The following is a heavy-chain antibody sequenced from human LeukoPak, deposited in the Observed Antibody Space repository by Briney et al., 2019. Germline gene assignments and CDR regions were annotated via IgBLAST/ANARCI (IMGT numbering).Heavy chain of an antibody. CDR3: ARDRAAAAGDYFDY. D-gene: IGHD6-13*01. CDR1: GGSISSYY. J-gene: IGHJ4*02. V-gene: IGHV4-4*07. Sequence: SETLSLTCTVSGGSISSYYWSWIRQPAGKGLEWIGRIYTSGSTNYNPSLKSRVTMSVDTSKNQFSLKLSSVTAADTAVYYCARDRAAAAGDYFDYWGQGTLVTVSS. CDR2: IYTSGST.